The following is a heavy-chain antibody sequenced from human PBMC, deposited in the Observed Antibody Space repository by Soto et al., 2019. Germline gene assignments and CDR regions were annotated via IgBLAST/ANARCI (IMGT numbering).Heavy chain of an antibody. V-gene: IGHV3-72*01. J-gene: IGHJ4*02. Sequence: GGSLRLSCAASGFSFSDHYMDWVRQAPGKGLEWVARIRDRAKGFTTEYAASVKGRFTISRDDSKGSLYLQMNSLKTEDTALYYCVRASPDETYYHRFDYWGQGTLVTVSS. CDR2: IRDRAKGFTT. CDR3: VRASPDETYYHRFDY. CDR1: GFSFSDHY. D-gene: IGHD1-26*01.